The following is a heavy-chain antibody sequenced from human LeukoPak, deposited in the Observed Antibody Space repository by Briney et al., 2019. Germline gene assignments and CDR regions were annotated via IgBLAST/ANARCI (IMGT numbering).Heavy chain of an antibody. CDR1: GFTFSDYY. J-gene: IGHJ4*02. V-gene: IGHV3-11*01. Sequence: GGSLRLSCATSGFTFSDYYMSWIRQAPGKGLEWVSYISSSGSTIYYADSVKGRFTISRDNAKNSLYLQMNSLRAEDTAVYYCGRDPPDAQWLCYFDYWGQGTLVTVSS. D-gene: IGHD6-19*01. CDR3: GRDPPDAQWLCYFDY. CDR2: ISSSGSTI.